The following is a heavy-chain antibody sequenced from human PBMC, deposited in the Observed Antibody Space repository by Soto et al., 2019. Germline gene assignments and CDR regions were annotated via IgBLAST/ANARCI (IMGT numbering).Heavy chain of an antibody. J-gene: IGHJ3*02. V-gene: IGHV4-38-2*02. Sequence: PSETLSLTCGVSGYSVSSASYWGWIRQPPGKGLEWIGSIYHSGTTYYNPSLKSRVTISVDTSKNQFSLKLSSVTAADTAVYYCAREPRSSGYDAFDIWGQGTMVTVSS. CDR2: IYHSGTT. D-gene: IGHD6-25*01. CDR3: AREPRSSGYDAFDI. CDR1: GYSVSSASY.